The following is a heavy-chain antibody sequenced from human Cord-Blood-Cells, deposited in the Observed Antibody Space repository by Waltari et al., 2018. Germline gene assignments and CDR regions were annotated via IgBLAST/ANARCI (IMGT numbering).Heavy chain of an antibody. J-gene: IGHJ4*02. Sequence: QLQLQESGPGLVKPSETLSLTCTVSGGSISSSSYYWGWIRQPPGKGLEWIGSIYYSGSTYYNPSLKSRVTISVDTSKNQVALKLSSVTAADTAVYYCARSANDFWSGYYFDYWGQGTLVTVSS. D-gene: IGHD3-3*01. CDR2: IYYSGST. CDR3: ARSANDFWSGYYFDY. V-gene: IGHV4-39*01. CDR1: GGSISSSSYY.